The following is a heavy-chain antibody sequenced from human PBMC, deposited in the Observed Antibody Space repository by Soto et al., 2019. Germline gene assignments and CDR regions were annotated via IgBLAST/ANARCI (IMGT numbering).Heavy chain of an antibody. CDR3: AGEFSRTFFGVVTGGYYFDY. Sequence: QVQLQQWGAGLLKPSETLSLTCAVYGGSFSGYYWSWIRQPPGKGLEWIGEINHSGSTNYNPSLKSRVTISVDTSKYQFSLNLVFVTAGDGAVYYCAGEFSRTFFGVVTGGYYFDYWGQGTLVTVPS. D-gene: IGHD3-3*01. V-gene: IGHV4-34*01. CDR1: GGSFSGYY. J-gene: IGHJ4*02. CDR2: INHSGST.